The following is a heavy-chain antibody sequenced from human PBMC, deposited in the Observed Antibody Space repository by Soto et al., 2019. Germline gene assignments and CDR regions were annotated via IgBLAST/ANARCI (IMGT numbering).Heavy chain of an antibody. CDR1: GGSISSGNYY. CDR2: IYYSGST. J-gene: IGHJ4*02. Sequence: LSLTCTVSGGSISSGNYYWSWIRQHPGKGLEWIGYIYYSGSTYYNTSLKSQVTISVDTSKNQFSLKLSSVTAADTAVYYCARGYGRNFDFWGQGTLVTVSS. D-gene: IGHD5-18*01. V-gene: IGHV4-31*01. CDR3: ARGYGRNFDF.